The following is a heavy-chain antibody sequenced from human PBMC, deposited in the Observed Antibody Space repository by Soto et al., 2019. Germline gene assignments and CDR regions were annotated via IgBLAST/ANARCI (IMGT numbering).Heavy chain of an antibody. CDR3: ARVMVKYYYYYGMDV. CDR1: GGTFSSYA. V-gene: IGHV1-69*12. D-gene: IGHD2-21*01. J-gene: IGHJ6*02. Sequence: QVQLVQSGAEVKKPGSSVKVSCKASGGTFSSYAISWVRQAPGQGLEWMGGIIPIFGTANYAQKFQGRVTITADESRXTDYMELSSLRSEDTAVYYCARVMVKYYYYYGMDVWGQGTTVTVSS. CDR2: IIPIFGTA.